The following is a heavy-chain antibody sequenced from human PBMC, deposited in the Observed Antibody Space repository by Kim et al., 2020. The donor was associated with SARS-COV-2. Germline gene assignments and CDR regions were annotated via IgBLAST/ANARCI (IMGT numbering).Heavy chain of an antibody. J-gene: IGHJ3*02. CDR3: ARGLKYGVYLDHALDI. Sequence: ETLSLTCTVSGGSINNYYWTWIRQPAGKGLEWIGRLYTSGTTNYNPSLKSRVALSVDTSQNQFSLRLTSVTAADTAVYYCARGLKYGVYLDHALDIWGQGILVTVSS. D-gene: IGHD2-8*01. CDR2: LYTSGTT. CDR1: GGSINNYY. V-gene: IGHV4-4*07.